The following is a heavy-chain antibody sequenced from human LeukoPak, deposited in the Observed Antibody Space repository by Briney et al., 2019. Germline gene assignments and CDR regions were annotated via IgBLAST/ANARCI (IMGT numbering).Heavy chain of an antibody. CDR1: GFTFSTYW. CDR2: INSDGSST. D-gene: IGHD3-22*01. CDR3: ARETDSSGYWVDY. V-gene: IGHV3-74*01. Sequence: GGSLRPSCAASGFTFSTYWMHWVRQAPGKGLLWVSRINSDGSSTSYADSVKGRFTISRDNAKNTLYLQMNSLRAEDTAVYYCARETDSSGYWVDYWGQGTLVTVSS. J-gene: IGHJ4*02.